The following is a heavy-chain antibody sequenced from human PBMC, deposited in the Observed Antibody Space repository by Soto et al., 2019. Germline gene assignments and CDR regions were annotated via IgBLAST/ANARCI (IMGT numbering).Heavy chain of an antibody. Sequence: PGGSLRLSCAASGFPFSSYSMNWVRQAPGKGLEWISYITSSSTTILYADSVKGRFTISRDNAKNSLYLQMNSLRDEDTAVYYCARDNGLAGSFDPWGQGTLVTVSS. V-gene: IGHV3-48*02. CDR1: GFPFSSYS. CDR3: ARDNGLAGSFDP. D-gene: IGHD6-13*01. CDR2: ITSSSTTI. J-gene: IGHJ5*02.